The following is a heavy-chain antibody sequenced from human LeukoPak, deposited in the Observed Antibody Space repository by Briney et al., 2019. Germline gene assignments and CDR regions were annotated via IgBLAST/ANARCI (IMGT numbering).Heavy chain of an antibody. D-gene: IGHD4-17*01. V-gene: IGHV3-30*02. Sequence: GGSLRLSCAASGFTFSNFGMHWVRQAPGQGLEWVTFIPYDGSNKYYADSVKGRFTISRDNSKNTLYLQMNSLRAEDTAVYYCAKDTDTVTLSLDYWGQATLVTVSS. CDR3: AKDTDTVTLSLDY. CDR1: GFTFSNFG. CDR2: IPYDGSNK. J-gene: IGHJ4*02.